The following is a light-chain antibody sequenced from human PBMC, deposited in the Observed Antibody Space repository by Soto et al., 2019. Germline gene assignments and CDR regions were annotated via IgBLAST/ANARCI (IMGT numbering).Light chain of an antibody. V-gene: IGLV2-14*03. CDR3: ASHTTTNTRV. CDR2: EVS. J-gene: IGLJ1*01. CDR1: SSDVGAYDY. Sequence: QSVLTQPASVSGSPGQSIAISCTGTSSDVGAYDYVSWYQQHPDRAPRLVIYEVSNRPSGVSNRFSGSKSVNTATLTISGLQAEDEADYYCASHTTTNTRVFGTGTKVTGL.